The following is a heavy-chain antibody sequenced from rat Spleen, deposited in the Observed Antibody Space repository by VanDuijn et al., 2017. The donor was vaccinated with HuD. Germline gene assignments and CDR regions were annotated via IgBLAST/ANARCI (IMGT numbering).Heavy chain of an antibody. CDR1: GVTFSNYG. J-gene: IGHJ4*01. V-gene: IGHV5-19*01. CDR3: VTDRYSGMNA. Sequence: EVQLVESGGGLVQPGRSLKLSCAASGVTFSNYGMHWIRQAPTKGLEWVASISPTGGSTYYRDSVKGRFTISRDNAKSTQYLQMDSLRFEDMATYYCVTDRYSGMNAWGQGASVTVSS. CDR2: ISPTGGST. D-gene: IGHD2-5*01.